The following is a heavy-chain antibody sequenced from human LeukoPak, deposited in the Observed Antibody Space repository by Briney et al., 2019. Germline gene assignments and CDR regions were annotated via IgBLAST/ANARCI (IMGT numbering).Heavy chain of an antibody. V-gene: IGHV3-20*04. J-gene: IGHJ4*02. Sequence: TGGSLRLSCAASGFTFDDYGMNWVRLTPGKGLEWVSGINWNGGSTGYADSVRGRFTISRDNAKNSLYLQMNSLRAEDTALYYCARVNYDILTGYSWGGDFWGQGTLVTVSS. CDR1: GFTFDDYG. CDR2: INWNGGST. D-gene: IGHD3-9*01. CDR3: ARVNYDILTGYSWGGDF.